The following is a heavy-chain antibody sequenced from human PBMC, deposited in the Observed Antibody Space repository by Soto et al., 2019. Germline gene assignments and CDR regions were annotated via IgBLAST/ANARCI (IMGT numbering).Heavy chain of an antibody. V-gene: IGHV3-23*01. J-gene: IGHJ3*02. Sequence: EVQLLESGGGLVQPGGSLRLSCAASGFAFNIYAMNWVRQAPGRGLEWVSTISGSGRTYYADSVKGRFTISRDKSKNKLHLQMNSLRAEDTAVYYCAKDWGFTRWVQLDAFDIWGQGTMVTVSS. D-gene: IGHD1-1*01. CDR1: GFAFNIYA. CDR2: ISGSGRT. CDR3: AKDWGFTRWVQLDAFDI.